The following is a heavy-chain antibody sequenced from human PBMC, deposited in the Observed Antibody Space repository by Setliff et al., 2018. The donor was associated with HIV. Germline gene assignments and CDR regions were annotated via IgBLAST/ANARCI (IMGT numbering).Heavy chain of an antibody. CDR2: TSHSGKT. V-gene: IGHV4-34*01. CDR3: ARRGDFFYYAMDV. CDR1: GGPLSGHY. J-gene: IGHJ6*02. Sequence: SETLSLTCAVYGGPLSGHYWSWIRQPPGQGLEWIGETSHSGKTNYNPSLKSRVTISVDTSKNQFSLNLNSVTAADTAVYYCARRGDFFYYAMDVWGQGTTVTVSS.